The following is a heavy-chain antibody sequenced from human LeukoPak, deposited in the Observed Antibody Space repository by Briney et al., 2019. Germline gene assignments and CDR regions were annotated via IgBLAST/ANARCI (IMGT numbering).Heavy chain of an antibody. D-gene: IGHD1-26*01. CDR3: ARVSPVLGAEDAFDI. V-gene: IGHV3-21*01. J-gene: IGHJ3*02. CDR2: ISSSSSYI. Sequence: GGSLRLSCAASGFTFSSYSMNWVRQAPGKGLEWVSSISSSSSYIYYADSVKGRFTISRDNAKNSLYLQMNSLRAEDTAVYYCARVSPVLGAEDAFDIWGQGTMVTVSS. CDR1: GFTFSSYS.